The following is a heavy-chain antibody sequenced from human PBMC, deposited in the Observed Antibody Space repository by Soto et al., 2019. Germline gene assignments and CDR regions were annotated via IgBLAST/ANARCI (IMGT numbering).Heavy chain of an antibody. CDR2: IYYSGST. D-gene: IGHD3-10*01. V-gene: IGHV4-59*01. CDR1: GGSISSYD. Sequence: SVTLSLTSTVSGGSISSYDWSWIRQPPGKGLEWIGYIYYSGSTNYNPSLKSRVSISVDTSKNQFALKRSSVTAADTAVYYCARGRGSGSSFYYYGMDVWGQGTTVTVSS. J-gene: IGHJ6*02. CDR3: ARGRGSGSSFYYYGMDV.